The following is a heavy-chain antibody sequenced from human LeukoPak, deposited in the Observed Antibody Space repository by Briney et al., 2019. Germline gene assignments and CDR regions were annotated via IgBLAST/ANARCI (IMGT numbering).Heavy chain of an antibody. CDR2: ISYDGSNK. V-gene: IGHV3-30*04. Sequence: QPGRSLRLSCAASGFTFSSYAMHWARQAPGKGLEWVAVISYDGSNKYYADSVKGRFTISRDNSKNTLYLQMNSLRAEDTAVYYCARGPDPLLGYCSGGSCYFFDYWGQGTLVTVSS. CDR3: ARGPDPLLGYCSGGSCYFFDY. CDR1: GFTFSSYA. J-gene: IGHJ4*02. D-gene: IGHD2-15*01.